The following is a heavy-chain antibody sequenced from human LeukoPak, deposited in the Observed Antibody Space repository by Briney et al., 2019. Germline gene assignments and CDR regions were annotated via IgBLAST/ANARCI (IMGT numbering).Heavy chain of an antibody. Sequence: VASVKVSCKASGGTFSSYAISWVRQAPGQGLEWMGGIIPIFGTENYAQKFQGRVTITADESTSTAYMELSSLRSEDTAVYYCARGGPYGGYFDYWGQGTLVTVSS. CDR1: GGTFSSYA. CDR3: ARGGPYGGYFDY. D-gene: IGHD4/OR15-4a*01. CDR2: IIPIFGTE. J-gene: IGHJ4*02. V-gene: IGHV1-69*13.